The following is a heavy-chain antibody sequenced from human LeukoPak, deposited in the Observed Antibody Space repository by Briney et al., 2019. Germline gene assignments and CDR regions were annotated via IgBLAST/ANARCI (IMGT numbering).Heavy chain of an antibody. Sequence: PGGSLRLSCAASGFIFSDYYMSWFRQAPGKGLEWVSYISSSGRTTYYSDSVKGRFTISRDNAKDSLYLQMNSLRAQDTAVYYCARDYDSTGDERDYYYYMDVWGKGTTVTVSS. CDR1: GFIFSDYY. CDR3: ARDYDSTGDERDYYYYMDV. D-gene: IGHD3-22*01. V-gene: IGHV3-11*04. CDR2: ISSSGRTT. J-gene: IGHJ6*03.